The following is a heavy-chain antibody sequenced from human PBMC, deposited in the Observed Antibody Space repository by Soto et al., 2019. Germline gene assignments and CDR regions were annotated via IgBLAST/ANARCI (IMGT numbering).Heavy chain of an antibody. D-gene: IGHD5-18*01. CDR2: IKQDGSEK. Sequence: GGSLSLSCAASGFTFSSNWMCWGRQAPGKGLEWVANIKQDGSEKYYVDSVKGRFTISRDNAKNSLYLQMNSLRAVDTAVYYCAAGIQLFEYWGQGTLVNV. CDR1: GFTFSSNW. CDR3: AAGIQLFEY. J-gene: IGHJ4*02. V-gene: IGHV3-7*03.